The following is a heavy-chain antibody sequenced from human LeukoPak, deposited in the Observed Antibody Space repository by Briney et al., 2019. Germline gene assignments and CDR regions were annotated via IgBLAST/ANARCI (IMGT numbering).Heavy chain of an antibody. CDR1: GGSISSYY. J-gene: IGHJ4*02. Sequence: SETLSLTCTVSGGSISSYYWSWIRQPPGKGLEWIGYIYYSGSTNYNPSLKSRVTISVDTSKNQFSLKLSSVTAADTAVYYCARHYSYGYIDYWGQGTLATVSS. D-gene: IGHD5-18*01. CDR3: ARHYSYGYIDY. V-gene: IGHV4-59*01. CDR2: IYYSGST.